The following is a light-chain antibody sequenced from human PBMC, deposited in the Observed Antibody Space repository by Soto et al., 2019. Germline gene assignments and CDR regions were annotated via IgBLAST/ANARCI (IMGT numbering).Light chain of an antibody. Sequence: DIVLTQTPLSSPVTLGQPAAISCRSSQSLVDSDGYTYLSWLHQRPGQPPRLLIYKVSSRFPGVPDRVSGSGAVTDFTLQISRVEAEDVGVYYCIQGTQFPHTFGQGTKLEIK. CDR1: QSLVDSDGYTY. V-gene: IGKV2-24*01. CDR3: IQGTQFPHT. CDR2: KVS. J-gene: IGKJ2*01.